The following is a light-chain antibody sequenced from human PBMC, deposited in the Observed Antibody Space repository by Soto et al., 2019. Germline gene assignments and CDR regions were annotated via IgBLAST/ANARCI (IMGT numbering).Light chain of an antibody. J-gene: IGKJ1*01. V-gene: IGKV3-15*01. CDR2: SAS. Sequence: ELVMTQSPATLSVSPGEGATLSCRASESISNNLAWYQQRPGQAPRLLIYSASTRATGIPARFSGSGSGTEFTLTVNSLQSEDFAVYYCQQYHDWPWTFGQGTRVEIK. CDR3: QQYHDWPWT. CDR1: ESISNN.